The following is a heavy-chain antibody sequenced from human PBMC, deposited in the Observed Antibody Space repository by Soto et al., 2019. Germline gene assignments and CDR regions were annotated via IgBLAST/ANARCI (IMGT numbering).Heavy chain of an antibody. J-gene: IGHJ4*02. CDR1: GFTFSSYC. CDR3: ARDLTLFDY. V-gene: IGHV3-30*03. Sequence: GGAPRLSFAASGFTFSSYCNHRFRQAPGKGLEWVAVISYDGSNKYYADSVKGRFTVSRDNSKNTLYLQMNSLRAEDTAVYYCARDLTLFDYWGQGTLVTVSS. CDR2: ISYDGSNK.